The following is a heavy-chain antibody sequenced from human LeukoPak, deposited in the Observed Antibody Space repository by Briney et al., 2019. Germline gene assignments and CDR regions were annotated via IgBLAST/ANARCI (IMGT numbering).Heavy chain of an antibody. D-gene: IGHD6-19*01. CDR2: ISLSGGST. Sequence: GGSLRLSCAASGFTFNNYVMNWVRQAPGKGLEWLSSISLSGGSTYYADSVKGRFTVSRDNSKNTFYLQMNSLRAEDTAVYYCARDLHSSGWWVYMDVWGKGTTVTISS. J-gene: IGHJ6*03. V-gene: IGHV3-23*01. CDR3: ARDLHSSGWWVYMDV. CDR1: GFTFNNYV.